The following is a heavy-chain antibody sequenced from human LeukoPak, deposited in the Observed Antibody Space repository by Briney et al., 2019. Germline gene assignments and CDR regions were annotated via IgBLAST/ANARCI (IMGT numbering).Heavy chain of an antibody. CDR3: ARADIVPADLYYYYMDV. CDR1: GFTVSSNY. V-gene: IGHV3-66*02. J-gene: IGHJ6*03. D-gene: IGHD2-2*01. Sequence: GGSLRLSCAASGFTVSSNYMSWVRRAPGKGLEWVSVIYSGGSTYYADSVKGRFTISRDNSKNTLYLQMNSLRAEDTAVYYCARADIVPADLYYYYMDVWGKGTTVTVSS. CDR2: IYSGGST.